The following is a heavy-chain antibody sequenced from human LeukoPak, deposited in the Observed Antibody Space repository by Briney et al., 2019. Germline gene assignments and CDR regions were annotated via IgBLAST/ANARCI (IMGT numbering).Heavy chain of an antibody. CDR3: AKAYRRGYSYDDRFDP. CDR1: GFTFDDYA. V-gene: IGHV3-9*01. Sequence: GGSLRLTCAASGFTFDDYAMHWVRQAPRKGLEWVSGISWNSGSIGYADSVKGRFTISRDNAKNSLYLQMNSLRAEDTALYYCAKAYRRGYSYDDRFDPWGQGILVTVSS. D-gene: IGHD5-18*01. J-gene: IGHJ5*02. CDR2: ISWNSGSI.